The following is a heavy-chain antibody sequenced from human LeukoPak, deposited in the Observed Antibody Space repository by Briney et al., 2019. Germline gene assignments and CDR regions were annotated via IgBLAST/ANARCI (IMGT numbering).Heavy chain of an antibody. D-gene: IGHD2-2*01. J-gene: IGHJ5*02. Sequence: SQTLSLTCAISGDSVSSNSVTWNWIRQSPSRGLEWLGRTYYRSTWYNDYAVSVRGRITVNPDTSKNQFSLHLNSVTPEDTAVYYCARRLTQYDCFDPWGQGILVIVSS. CDR2: TYYRSTWYN. V-gene: IGHV6-1*01. CDR3: ARRLTQYDCFDP. CDR1: GDSVSSNSVT.